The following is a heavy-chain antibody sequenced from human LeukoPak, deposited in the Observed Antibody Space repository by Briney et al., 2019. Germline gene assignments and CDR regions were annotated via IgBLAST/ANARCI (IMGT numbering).Heavy chain of an antibody. CDR1: GFTFNNYG. J-gene: IGHJ4*02. V-gene: IGHV3-30*03. CDR3: ARDALDRGFGIFDY. D-gene: IGHD3-10*01. CDR2: ISYDGRNI. Sequence: GGSLRLSCAASGFTFNNYGMHWVRQAPGKGLEWVAVISYDGRNIHYPDSVKGRFTISRDISTDTLWLQMDSLRTEDTAVYFCARDALDRGFGIFDYWGQGSLVTVSS.